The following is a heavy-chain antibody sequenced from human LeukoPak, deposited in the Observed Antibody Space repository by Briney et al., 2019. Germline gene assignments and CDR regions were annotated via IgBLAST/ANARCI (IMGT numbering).Heavy chain of an antibody. D-gene: IGHD3-10*01. CDR2: IYYDGNT. Sequence: SETLSLTCTVSGGSISNYYWTWIRQPPGKGLEWIGSIYYDGNTNCNPSLKSRVTISLDTTKNQFSLKLTSVTAADTAVYYCARDGGYGSGSALWGQGTLITVSS. V-gene: IGHV4-59*01. CDR3: ARDGGYGSGSAL. J-gene: IGHJ4*02. CDR1: GGSISNYY.